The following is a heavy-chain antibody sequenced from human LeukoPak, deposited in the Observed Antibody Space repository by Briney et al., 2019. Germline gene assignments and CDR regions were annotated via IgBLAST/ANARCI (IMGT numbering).Heavy chain of an antibody. J-gene: IGHJ5*02. Sequence: GGSLRLSCAASGFTFDDYGMNWVRQAPGKGLEWVSSISSSSSYIYYADSVKGRFTISRDNAKNSLYLQMNSLRAEDTAVYYCARSHTAMVIDWFDPWGQGTLVTVSS. D-gene: IGHD5-18*01. CDR3: ARSHTAMVIDWFDP. CDR1: GFTFDDYG. CDR2: ISSSSSYI. V-gene: IGHV3-21*01.